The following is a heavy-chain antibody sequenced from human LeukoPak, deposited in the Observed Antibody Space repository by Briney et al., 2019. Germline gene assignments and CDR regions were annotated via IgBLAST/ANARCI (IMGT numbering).Heavy chain of an antibody. J-gene: IGHJ6*02. CDR2: IYHSGST. CDR1: GGSIRSGGYS. V-gene: IGHV4-30-2*01. CDR3: ARVAVMVRGVNYYYYGMDV. Sequence: SQTLSLTCAVSGGSIRSGGYSWSWIRHPPGKGLEWIGYIYHSGSTYYNPSLKSRVTISVDRSKNQFSLKLSSVTAADTAVYYCARVAVMVRGVNYYYYGMDVWGQGTTVTVSS. D-gene: IGHD3-10*01.